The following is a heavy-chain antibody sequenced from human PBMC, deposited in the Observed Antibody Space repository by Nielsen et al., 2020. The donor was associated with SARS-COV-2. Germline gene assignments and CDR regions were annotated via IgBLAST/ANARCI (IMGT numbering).Heavy chain of an antibody. CDR2: IYYSGST. CDR1: GGSISSGGYY. V-gene: IGHV4-31*03. CDR3: ARAAKRITIFGVVTSRDYYYYYMDV. J-gene: IGHJ6*03. D-gene: IGHD3-3*01. Sequence: SETLCLTCTVSGGSISSGGYYWSWIRQHPGKGLEWLGYIYYSGSTYYNPSLKSRVTISVDTSKNQFSLKLSSVTAADTAVYYCARAAKRITIFGVVTSRDYYYYYMDVWGKGTTVTVSS.